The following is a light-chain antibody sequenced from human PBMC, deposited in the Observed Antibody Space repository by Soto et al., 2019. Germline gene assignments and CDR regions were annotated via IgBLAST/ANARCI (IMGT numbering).Light chain of an antibody. CDR1: QSISSW. Sequence: IPMAPSPFTPSASVGDRVTLTFRASQSISSWLAWYQQKPGKAPKLLIYDASSLESGVPSRFSGSGSGAELTLTITSLQPDDFATYHCQQYYTYPWTFGQGTKVDIK. V-gene: IGKV1-5*01. J-gene: IGKJ1*01. CDR3: QQYYTYPWT. CDR2: DAS.